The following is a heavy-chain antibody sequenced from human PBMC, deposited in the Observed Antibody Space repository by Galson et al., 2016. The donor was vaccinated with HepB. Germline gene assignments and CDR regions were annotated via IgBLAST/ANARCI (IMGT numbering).Heavy chain of an antibody. CDR2: VFDTGST. D-gene: IGHD6-13*01. CDR1: GGSVSADSFY. J-gene: IGHJ4*02. CDR3: ARANPYSSTWPIDF. V-gene: IGHV4-61*01. Sequence: SETLSLTCTVSGGSVSADSFYWSWIRQSPGKGLEYIGYVFDTGSTNYNPSLKSRLTISVDTSKNQFSLKLSSVTAADTAIYYCARANPYSSTWPIDFWGQGTLVTVSS.